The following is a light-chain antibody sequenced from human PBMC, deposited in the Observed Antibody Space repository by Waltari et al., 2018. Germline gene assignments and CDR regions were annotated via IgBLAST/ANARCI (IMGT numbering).Light chain of an antibody. CDR1: ERINGW. Sequence: DIQMTQFPPIVSASVGDRITISCRARERINGWLAWYEQKAGQAPKLLIYKASTLERGVPSRFRGSGSGTEFSLTIGALQPEDFATYCCQPYNSHLITFGGGTKVEIK. CDR3: QPYNSHLIT. V-gene: IGKV1-5*03. CDR2: KAS. J-gene: IGKJ4*01.